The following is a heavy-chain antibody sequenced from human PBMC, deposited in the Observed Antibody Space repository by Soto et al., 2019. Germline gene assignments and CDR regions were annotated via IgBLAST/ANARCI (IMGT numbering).Heavy chain of an antibody. D-gene: IGHD6-13*01. J-gene: IGHJ6*03. CDR3: AKVRSIAAAGTDAPNYYYMDV. V-gene: IGHV3-23*01. CDR1: GFTFSSYA. Sequence: GSLRLSCAASGFTFSSYAMSWVRQAPGKGLEWVSAISGSGGSTYYADSVKGRFTISRDNSKNTLYLQMNSLRAEDTAVYYCAKVRSIAAAGTDAPNYYYMDVWGKGTTVTVSS. CDR2: ISGSGGST.